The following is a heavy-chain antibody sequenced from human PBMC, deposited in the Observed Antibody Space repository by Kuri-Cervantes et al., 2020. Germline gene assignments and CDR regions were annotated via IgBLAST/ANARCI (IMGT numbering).Heavy chain of an antibody. V-gene: IGHV4-4*07. CDR1: GGSISSYY. Sequence: SETLSLTCTVSGGSISSYYWSWIRQPAGKGLEWIGRIYTSGSTNYNPSLKSRVTMSVDTSKNQSSLKLSSVTAADTAVYYCARFRSTDDYGDYGTNPYYYYGMDVWGQGTTVTVSS. D-gene: IGHD4-17*01. J-gene: IGHJ6*02. CDR3: ARFRSTDDYGDYGTNPYYYYGMDV. CDR2: IYTSGST.